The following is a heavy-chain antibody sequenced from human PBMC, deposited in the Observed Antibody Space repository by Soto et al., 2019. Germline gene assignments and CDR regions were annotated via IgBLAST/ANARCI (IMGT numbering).Heavy chain of an antibody. Sequence: GGSLRLSCAASGFTFGSYGMHWVRQAPGRGLEWVAGISYDGSKKYYGEPVKGRFAISSDNSKNTLYLQMNSLRVEDTAVYYCAKAIENYSTGYYKPFYYFGVDVWGQGTTVTVSS. V-gene: IGHV3-30*18. CDR1: GFTFGSYG. D-gene: IGHD3-22*01. CDR3: AKAIENYSTGYYKPFYYFGVDV. J-gene: IGHJ6*02. CDR2: ISYDGSKK.